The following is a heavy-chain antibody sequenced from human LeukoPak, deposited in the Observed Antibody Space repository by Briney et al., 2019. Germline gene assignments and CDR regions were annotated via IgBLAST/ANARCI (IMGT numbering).Heavy chain of an antibody. V-gene: IGHV3-23*01. D-gene: IGHD2-15*01. J-gene: IGHJ4*02. CDR1: GFTFSSYA. Sequence: PGRSLRLSCAASGFTFSSYAMTWVRQAPGKGLEWISGLSSGGGSPYYADSVKGRFTISRDNSKNTLFLQMNSLRAEDTAIYYCTKVTSTGSCYQSDYWGQGTLVTVSS. CDR3: TKVTSTGSCYQSDY. CDR2: LSSGGGSP.